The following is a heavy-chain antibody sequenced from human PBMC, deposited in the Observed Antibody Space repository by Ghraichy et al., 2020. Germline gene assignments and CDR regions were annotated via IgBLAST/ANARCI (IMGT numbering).Heavy chain of an antibody. V-gene: IGHV4-59*01. CDR2: IYYSGST. Sequence: KGMEWIGYIYYSGSTYYNPSLKSRVPISVDTSKNQFSLKLSSVTAEDTAVYYCARDHTNYLSLPGYWCQGLLVT. J-gene: IGHJ4*02. D-gene: IGHD2-8*01. CDR3: ARDHTNYLSLPGY.